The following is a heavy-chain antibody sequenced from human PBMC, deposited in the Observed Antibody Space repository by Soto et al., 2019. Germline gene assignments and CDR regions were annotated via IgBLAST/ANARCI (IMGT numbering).Heavy chain of an antibody. D-gene: IGHD4-4*01. Sequence: QVQLQESGPGLVKPSGTLSLTCGVSGGPISTDNWWSWVRQPPGKGLEWIGEVYHSGSTNYNPSLESRVTISVDKSKKQFSLKLTSVTAADTAVYYCARAYSNKWYVYDYWGQGTLVTVSS. CDR3: ARAYSNKWYVYDY. CDR2: VYHSGST. J-gene: IGHJ4*02. CDR1: GGPISTDNW. V-gene: IGHV4-4*02.